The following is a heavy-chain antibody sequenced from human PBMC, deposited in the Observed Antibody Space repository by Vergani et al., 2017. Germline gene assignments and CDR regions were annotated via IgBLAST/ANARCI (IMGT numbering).Heavy chain of an antibody. CDR2: VSFRGDT. CDR1: GASVNSYY. CDR3: ARSRIYYCAGSPDY. V-gene: IGHV4-59*02. Sequence: QVKLQESGPGLVKPSETLALTCTVSGASVNSYYWSWIPQPPGKGLEWMGYVSFRGDTLYDPSVKGRMTISLNTSSNQFSLYLTSVTAADTAVYYCARSRIYYCAGSPDYWGQGTLVTVSS. J-gene: IGHJ4*02. D-gene: IGHD3-10*01.